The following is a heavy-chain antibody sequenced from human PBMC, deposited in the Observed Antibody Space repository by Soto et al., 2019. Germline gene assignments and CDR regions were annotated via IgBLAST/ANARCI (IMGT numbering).Heavy chain of an antibody. CDR2: VHGGGST. Sequence: PGGSLRLSCAASGFTFSSYAMSWVRQAPGKGLELVSFVHGGGSTSYADSVKGRFTISRDNSKNTLYIQMDSLRAEDTAIYYCAGRLTTAASLDYWGRGTLVTVSS. D-gene: IGHD3-16*01. CDR1: GFTFSSYA. CDR3: AGRLTTAASLDY. V-gene: IGHV3-23*03. J-gene: IGHJ4*02.